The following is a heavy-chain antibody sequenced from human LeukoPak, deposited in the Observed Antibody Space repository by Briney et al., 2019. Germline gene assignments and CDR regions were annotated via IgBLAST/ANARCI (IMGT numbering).Heavy chain of an antibody. CDR3: ARGGYSSSSYFDY. CDR2: MYFSRIT. J-gene: IGHJ4*02. D-gene: IGHD6-6*01. Sequence: SQTLSLTCTVSGVSISSGGYYWSWIRQHPGKGLKWISYMYFSRITSYNPSLKSRVTISVDTYKNPFSLKLSSVTAADTAVYYCARGGYSSSSYFDYWGQGTLVTVSS. CDR1: GVSISSGGYY. V-gene: IGHV4-31*03.